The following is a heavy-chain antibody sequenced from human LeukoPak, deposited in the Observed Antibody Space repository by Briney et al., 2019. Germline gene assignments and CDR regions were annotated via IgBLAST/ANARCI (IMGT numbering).Heavy chain of an antibody. CDR2: IRYDGSNK. Sequence: PGGSLRLSCAASGFTFSSYGMHWVRQAPGKGLEWVAFIRYDGSNKYYADSVKGRFTISRDNSKNTLYLRMNSLRAEDTAVYYCAKGQSYSNYYDSSGYYSYLGYWGQGTLVTVSS. J-gene: IGHJ4*02. CDR3: AKGQSYSNYYDSSGYYSYLGY. V-gene: IGHV3-30*02. CDR1: GFTFSSYG. D-gene: IGHD3-22*01.